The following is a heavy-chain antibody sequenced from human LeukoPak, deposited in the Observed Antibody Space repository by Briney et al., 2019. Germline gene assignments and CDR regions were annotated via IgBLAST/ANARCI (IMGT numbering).Heavy chain of an antibody. J-gene: IGHJ5*02. D-gene: IGHD5-24*01. Sequence: GGSLRLSCAASGSTFSSYWMSWVRLAPGKGLEWVANIKGDGSEKWYADSVKGRFTISRDNAQNSVHLQMNSLRAEDTAVYHCARDEYRSRWLHPWGQGTLVTVTS. CDR1: GSTFSSYW. CDR2: IKGDGSEK. CDR3: ARDEYRSRWLHP. V-gene: IGHV3-7*01.